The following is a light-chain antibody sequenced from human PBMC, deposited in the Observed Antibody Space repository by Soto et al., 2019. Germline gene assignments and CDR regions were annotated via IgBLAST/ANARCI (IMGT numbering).Light chain of an antibody. J-gene: IGKJ4*01. CDR1: QSVSSN. CDR3: QQDNNWPLT. CDR2: GAS. Sequence: EIVMTQSPATLSVSPGERATLSCRASQSVSSNLAWYQQKPGQAPRLLIYGASTRATGIPARFSGSGSGREFTLTMSSLQSEDFAVYYCQQDNNWPLTFGGGTKVEIK. V-gene: IGKV3-15*01.